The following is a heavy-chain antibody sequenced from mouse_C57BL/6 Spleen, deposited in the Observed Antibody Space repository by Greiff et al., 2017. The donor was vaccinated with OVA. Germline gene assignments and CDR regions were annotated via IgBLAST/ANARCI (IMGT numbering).Heavy chain of an antibody. D-gene: IGHD1-1*01. J-gene: IGHJ3*01. CDR3: ARHSPCGSSPFAY. V-gene: IGHV5-15*01. CDR1: GFTFSDYG. CDR2: ISNLAYSI. Sequence: DVQLVESGGGLVQPGGSLKLSCAASGFTFSDYGMAWVRQAPRKGPEWVAFISNLAYSIYYADTVTGRFTISRENAKNTLYLEMSSLRSEDTAMYYCARHSPCGSSPFAYWGQGTLVTVSA.